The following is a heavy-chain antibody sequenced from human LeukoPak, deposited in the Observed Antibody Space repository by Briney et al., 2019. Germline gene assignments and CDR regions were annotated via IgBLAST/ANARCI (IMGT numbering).Heavy chain of an antibody. D-gene: IGHD2-15*01. CDR1: GGSISSSSYY. V-gene: IGHV4-39*07. J-gene: IGHJ1*01. CDR2: IYYSGST. CDR3: ATGEWIVGYFQL. Sequence: SETLSLTCTVSGGSISSSSYYWGWIRRPPGKGLEWIGSIYYSGSTYYNPSLKSRVTISVDTSKNQFSLRLSSVTAADTAVYYCATGEWIVGYFQLWGQGALVSVSS.